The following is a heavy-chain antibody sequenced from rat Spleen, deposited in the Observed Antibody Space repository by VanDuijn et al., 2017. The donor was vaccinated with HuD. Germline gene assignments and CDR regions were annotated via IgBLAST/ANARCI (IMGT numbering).Heavy chain of an antibody. V-gene: IGHV5-25*01. Sequence: EVQLVESGGGLVQPGRSLKLSCAASGFTFSNFDMAWVRQAPTKGLEWVASISPSGGSTYYRDSVKGRFTVSRDNAKSTLYLQMDSLRSEDTATYYCARQRGGYSSAHFDYWGQGVMVPVSS. J-gene: IGHJ2*01. CDR3: ARQRGGYSSAHFDY. D-gene: IGHD1-11*01. CDR1: GFTFSNFD. CDR2: ISPSGGST.